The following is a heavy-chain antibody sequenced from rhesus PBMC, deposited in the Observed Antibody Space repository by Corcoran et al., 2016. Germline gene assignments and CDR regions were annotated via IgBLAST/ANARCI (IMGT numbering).Heavy chain of an antibody. CDR1: GDSISGHY. J-gene: IGHJ1*01. D-gene: IGHD4-29*01. CDR3: ARWTTVPKYFEL. V-gene: IGHV4-165*02. Sequence: QVQLQESGPGLVKPSETLSLTCAVSGDSISGHYCNWIRQPPGKGLGWIGAIGGSSGSPWYNPSLKSRVILSTDTAKNQFSLKLTSVTAADTAVYYCARWTTVPKYFELWGQGALVTVSS. CDR2: IGGSSGSP.